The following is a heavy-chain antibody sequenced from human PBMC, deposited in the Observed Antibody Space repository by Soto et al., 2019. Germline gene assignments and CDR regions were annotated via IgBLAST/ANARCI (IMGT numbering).Heavy chain of an antibody. CDR3: ARGDGGNSHWYFNL. CDR1: GDSISSNNW. V-gene: IGHV4-4*02. D-gene: IGHD2-21*02. J-gene: IGHJ2*01. CDR2: VYHSGST. Sequence: QVQLQESGPGLVKPSGTLSLTCAVSGDSISSNNWWGWVRQPPGKGLEWMGEVYHSGSTNYNPSPKSRVTISVDKSKNQFSLKLSSVTAADTAVYYCARGDGGNSHWYFNLWGRGTLVTVSS.